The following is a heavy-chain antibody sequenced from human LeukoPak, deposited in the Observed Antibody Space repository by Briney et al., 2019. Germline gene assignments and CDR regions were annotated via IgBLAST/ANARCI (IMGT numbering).Heavy chain of an antibody. V-gene: IGHV4-39*01. CDR1: GGSISSSSYS. Sequence: SETLSLTCTVSGGSISSSSYSWGWIRQPPGKGLECIGSSSYSGSTYYNPSLKSRVTISVDASRNQFCLNLNSVTAADTAVYYCSSTIRGWYGVGDYWGQGVLVTVSS. J-gene: IGHJ4*02. CDR2: SSYSGST. CDR3: SSTIRGWYGVGDY. D-gene: IGHD6-19*01.